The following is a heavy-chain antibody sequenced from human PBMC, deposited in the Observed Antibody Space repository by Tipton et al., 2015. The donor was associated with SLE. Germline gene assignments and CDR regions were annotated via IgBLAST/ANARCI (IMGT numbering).Heavy chain of an antibody. CDR2: INTYTGNT. CDR1: GYTFTSYA. V-gene: IGHV1-18*01. J-gene: IGHJ4*02. Sequence: QSGPEVKKPGASVKVSCKASGYTFTSYAISWVRQAPGQGLEWMGWINTYTGNTDYTQKFQGRVTMTTDTSTSTAYMELRSLRSDDTGVYYCPRGPLSLVYGAYWGQGTLATVSS. D-gene: IGHD2-8*01. CDR3: PRGPLSLVYGAY.